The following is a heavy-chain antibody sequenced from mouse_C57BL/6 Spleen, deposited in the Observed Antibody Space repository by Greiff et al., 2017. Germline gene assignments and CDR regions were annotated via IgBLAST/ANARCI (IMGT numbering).Heavy chain of an antibody. Sequence: QVTLKESGPGILQPSQTLSLTCSFSGFSLSTFGMGVGWIRQPSGKGLEWLAHIWWDDDKYYNPALKSRLTISKDTSKNQVFLKIANVDTADTATYYCARMERGYGNYPRDYWGQGTSVTVSS. CDR3: ARMERGYGNYPRDY. D-gene: IGHD2-1*01. CDR1: GFSLSTFGMG. CDR2: IWWDDDK. V-gene: IGHV8-8*01. J-gene: IGHJ4*01.